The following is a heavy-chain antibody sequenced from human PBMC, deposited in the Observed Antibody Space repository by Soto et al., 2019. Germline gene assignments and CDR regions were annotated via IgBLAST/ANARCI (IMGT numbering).Heavy chain of an antibody. J-gene: IGHJ3*02. V-gene: IGHV3-33*01. CDR2: IWYDGSNK. CDR3: ARDPLLSTLRFLEWRDAFDI. D-gene: IGHD3-3*01. Sequence: QVQLVESGGGVVQPGRSLSLSCAASGFTFSSYGMHWVRQAPGKGLEWVAVIWYDGSNKYYADSVKGRFTISRDNSKNTLYLQMNSLRAEDTAVYYCARDPLLSTLRFLEWRDAFDIWGQGTMVTVSS. CDR1: GFTFSSYG.